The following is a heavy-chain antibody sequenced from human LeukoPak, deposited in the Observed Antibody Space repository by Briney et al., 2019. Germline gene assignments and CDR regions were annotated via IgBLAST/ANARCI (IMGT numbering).Heavy chain of an antibody. J-gene: IGHJ5*02. CDR2: FDPEDGET. V-gene: IGHV1-24*01. CDR1: GYTLTELS. CDR3: ARDLTCSSTSCENNWFDP. Sequence: GASVKVSCKVSGYTLTELSMHWVRQAPGKGLEWMGGFDPEDGETIYAQKFQGRVTMTEDTSTDTAYTELSRLRSDDTAVYYCARDLTCSSTSCENNWFDPWGQGTLVTVSS. D-gene: IGHD2-2*01.